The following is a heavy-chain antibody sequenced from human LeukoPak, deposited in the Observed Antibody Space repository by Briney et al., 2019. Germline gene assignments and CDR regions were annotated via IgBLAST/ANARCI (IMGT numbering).Heavy chain of an antibody. J-gene: IGHJ6*03. CDR2: IYYSGST. CDR3: ARGGSGLEPGDYYYYYMDV. D-gene: IGHD3-3*01. V-gene: IGHV4-59*11. Sequence: SETLSLTCTVSGGSISSHYWSWTRQPPGKGLEWIGYIYYSGSTNYNPSLKSRVTISVDTSKNQFSLKLSSVTAADTAVYYCARGGSGLEPGDYYYYYMDVWGKGTTVTVSS. CDR1: GGSISSHY.